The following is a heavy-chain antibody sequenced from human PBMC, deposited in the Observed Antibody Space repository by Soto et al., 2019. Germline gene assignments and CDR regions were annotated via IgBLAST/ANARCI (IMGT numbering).Heavy chain of an antibody. Sequence: EVQLLESGGGLVQPGGSLRLSCAASGFTFSSYAMSWVRQAPGKGLEWVSAISGSGGSTYYADSVKGRFTISRDNSKNPRYLQMTSLRAEDTAVYYCAKDPQQFPALPFDYWGQGTLVTVSS. CDR2: ISGSGGST. J-gene: IGHJ4*02. CDR3: AKDPQQFPALPFDY. V-gene: IGHV3-23*01. CDR1: GFTFSSYA. D-gene: IGHD6-13*01.